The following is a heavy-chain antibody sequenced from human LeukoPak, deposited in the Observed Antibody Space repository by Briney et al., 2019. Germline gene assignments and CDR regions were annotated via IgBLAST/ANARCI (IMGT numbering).Heavy chain of an antibody. J-gene: IGHJ4*02. Sequence: GGSLRLSCAASGFTFTNYPMSWVRQAPGKGLEWVSVISANGDSTHYADSVKGRFTISRDNSKNTVFLQMNSLRAEDTAVYYCAKRLLGYADSSPIDYWGQGTLVTVSS. CDR2: ISANGDST. V-gene: IGHV3-23*01. D-gene: IGHD4-17*01. CDR1: GFTFTNYP. CDR3: AKRLLGYADSSPIDY.